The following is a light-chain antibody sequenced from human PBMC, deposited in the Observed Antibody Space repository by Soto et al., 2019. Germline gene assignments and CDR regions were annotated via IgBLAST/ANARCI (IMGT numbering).Light chain of an antibody. CDR1: NSNIGSNT. CDR2: SDS. Sequence: QSVLTQPPSASGTPGQRVTISCSGSNSNIGSNTVNWYQQLPGAAPKLLIYSDSYRPSGVPDRFSGSTSGNSASLAISGLQSEDEAHYFCSAWDNWLNGGLFGGGTKLTVL. CDR3: SAWDNWLNGGL. J-gene: IGLJ3*02. V-gene: IGLV1-44*01.